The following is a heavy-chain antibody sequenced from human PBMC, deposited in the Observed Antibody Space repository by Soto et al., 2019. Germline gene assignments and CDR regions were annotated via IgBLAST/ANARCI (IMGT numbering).Heavy chain of an antibody. J-gene: IGHJ5*02. D-gene: IGHD6-13*01. V-gene: IGHV1-69*13. CDR2: IIPVFGPP. CDR1: GGTLSTLA. CDR3: GGGGSWSKVDT. Sequence: SVKVSFKGSGGTLSTLAISWVRQAPGQGLEWMGGIIPVFGPPQYAQKLQGRVTITADASTNTAYMELSSLTSTDTAVYYCGGGGSWSKVDTWSQGTLVTVSS.